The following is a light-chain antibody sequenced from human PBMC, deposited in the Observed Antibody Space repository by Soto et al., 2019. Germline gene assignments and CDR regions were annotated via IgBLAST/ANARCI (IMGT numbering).Light chain of an antibody. CDR3: QQYNNWPRT. CDR1: QSVSSN. Sequence: ETVMTQSPATLSVPPRERATLSCRASQSVSSNLAWYQQKPGQAPRLLIYDASTRATGIPARFGGSGSGTEFTLTITSLQSEDFAVYYCQQYNNWPRTFGQGTKV. J-gene: IGKJ1*01. V-gene: IGKV3-15*01. CDR2: DAS.